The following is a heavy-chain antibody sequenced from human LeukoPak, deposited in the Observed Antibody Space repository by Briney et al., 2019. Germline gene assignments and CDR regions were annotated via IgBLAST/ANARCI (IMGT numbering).Heavy chain of an antibody. CDR1: GFTFSSFG. D-gene: IGHD3-10*01. V-gene: IGHV3-48*01. J-gene: IGHJ4*02. Sequence: GGSLRLSCAASGFTFSSFGMNWVRQAPGKGLEWVSYISSSSSTIYYADSVKGRFTISRDNAKNSLYLQMNSLRAEDAAVYSCAKGYYGSGSYGWFDYWGQGTLVTVSS. CDR3: AKGYYGSGSYGWFDY. CDR2: ISSSSSTI.